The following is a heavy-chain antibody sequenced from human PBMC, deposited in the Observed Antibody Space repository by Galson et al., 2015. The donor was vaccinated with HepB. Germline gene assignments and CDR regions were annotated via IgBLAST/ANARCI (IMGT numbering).Heavy chain of an antibody. Sequence: SLRLSCATSGFSFDDYGMHWVRQPPGGGLEWVSTISWNSGDITYADSVKGRFTISRDNAKNFLYLQMNSLRVEDTAFYYCAKDRNGRPVAGIDYWGQGTLVTVSS. CDR1: GFSFDDYG. D-gene: IGHD6-19*01. CDR2: ISWNSGDI. CDR3: AKDRNGRPVAGIDY. V-gene: IGHV3-9*01. J-gene: IGHJ4*02.